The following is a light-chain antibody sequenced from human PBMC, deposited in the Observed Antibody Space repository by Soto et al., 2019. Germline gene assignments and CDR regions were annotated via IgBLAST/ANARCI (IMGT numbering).Light chain of an antibody. CDR1: SCNIGAGND. CDR2: DNS. Sequence: QSVLTQPPSASGAPGQRVTISCTGTSCNIGAGNDVPWYQQHPGTAPKLLIYDNSNRPSGVPDRFSGSKSGTSASLAITGLQDDDEADYYCQSYDSSRSGDVFGRGTKVTVL. V-gene: IGLV1-40*01. J-gene: IGLJ1*01. CDR3: QSYDSSRSGDV.